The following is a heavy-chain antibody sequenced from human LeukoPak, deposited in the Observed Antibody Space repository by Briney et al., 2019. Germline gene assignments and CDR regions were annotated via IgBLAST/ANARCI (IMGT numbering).Heavy chain of an antibody. D-gene: IGHD6-25*01. V-gene: IGHV3-7*01. CDR1: GFTFSSFW. CDR2: IKDDGSDK. J-gene: IGHJ4*02. CDR3: ATSAARAIES. Sequence: PGGSLRLSCTASGFTFSSFWMSWVRLAPGKGLEWVANIKDDGSDKHYVDSVRGRFTLSRDNAKNSLYLQMNSLRVEDTAVYYCATSAARAIESWGQGTLVTVSS.